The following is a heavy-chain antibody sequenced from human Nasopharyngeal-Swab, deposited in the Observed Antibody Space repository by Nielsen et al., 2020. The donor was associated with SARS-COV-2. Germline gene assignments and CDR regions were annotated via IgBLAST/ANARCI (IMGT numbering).Heavy chain of an antibody. V-gene: IGHV1-2*06. CDR2: INPNSGDT. Sequence: ASVKVSCKASGYTFTDYYMHWVRQAPGQGLEWMGRINPNSGDTDYTQKFQGRVTVTRDTSINKVYVELSSLRSDDTAVYYCARDDGDVPGITGSGPPGGYWGQGTLVTVSS. D-gene: IGHD6-13*01. CDR3: ARDDGDVPGITGSGPPGGY. CDR1: GYTFTDYY. J-gene: IGHJ4*02.